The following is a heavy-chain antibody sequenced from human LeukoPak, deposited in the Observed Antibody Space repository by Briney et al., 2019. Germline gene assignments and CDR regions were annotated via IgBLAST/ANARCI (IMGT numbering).Heavy chain of an antibody. D-gene: IGHD6-19*01. J-gene: IGHJ4*02. Sequence: GGSLRLSCAAPGFMFHDYAIHWVRQAPGKGLEWVSLISGDGGSTFYADSVKGRFTISRDNSKNTLYLQMNSLRAEDTAVYYCARDSSGPLYWGQGTLVTVSS. CDR3: ARDSSGPLY. V-gene: IGHV3-43*02. CDR2: ISGDGGST. CDR1: GFMFHDYA.